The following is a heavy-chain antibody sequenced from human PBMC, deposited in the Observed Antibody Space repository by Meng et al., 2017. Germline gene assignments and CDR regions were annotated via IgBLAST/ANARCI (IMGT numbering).Heavy chain of an antibody. J-gene: IGHJ6*02. V-gene: IGHV1-2*06. CDR1: GYTFTGYY. D-gene: IGHD2-2*01. CDR2: INPNSGGT. Sequence: ASVKVSCKASGYTFTGYYMHWVRQAPGQGLEWMGRINPNSGGTNYAQKFQGRVTMTRDTSISTAYMELSRLRSDDTAVYYCARDNSQLNTLDAIYYYYYGMDVWGQGTTVT. CDR3: ARDNSQLNTLDAIYYYYYGMDV.